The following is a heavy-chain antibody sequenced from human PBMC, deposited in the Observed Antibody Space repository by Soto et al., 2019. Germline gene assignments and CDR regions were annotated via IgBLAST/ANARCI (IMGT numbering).Heavy chain of an antibody. CDR1: GGSLSSYH. J-gene: IGHJ4*02. V-gene: IGHV4-59*01. CDR2: IYYSGST. Sequence: SEALSPTLHVSGGSLSSYHLSWIRQPPGKGLEWIGYIYYSGSTNYNPSLKSRVTISVDTSKNQFSLKLSSVTAADTAVYYCARRYAGNFDYWGQGTLVTVSS. D-gene: IGHD2-8*01. CDR3: ARRYAGNFDY.